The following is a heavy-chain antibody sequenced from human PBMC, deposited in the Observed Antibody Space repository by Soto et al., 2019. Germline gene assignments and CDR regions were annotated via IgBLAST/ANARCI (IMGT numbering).Heavy chain of an antibody. CDR1: GGSISSYH. D-gene: IGHD6-6*01. V-gene: IGHV4-59*08. Sequence: PSETPSLTCTVSGGSISSYHWSLIRQPPGKGLEWIGYTYYSGSTNYNPSLKSRVTITVDTSKNQFSLKLSSVTAADTAVYYCARVLEYSRASGGYYYFLDVWGKGTTVTVSS. CDR3: ARVLEYSRASGGYYYFLDV. CDR2: TYYSGST. J-gene: IGHJ6*03.